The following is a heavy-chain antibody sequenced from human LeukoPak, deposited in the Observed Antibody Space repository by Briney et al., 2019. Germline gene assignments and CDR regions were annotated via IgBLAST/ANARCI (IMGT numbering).Heavy chain of an antibody. J-gene: IGHJ3*02. V-gene: IGHV1-18*01. Sequence: ASVKVSCKASGYTFTSYGISWVRQAPEQGLEWMGWISAYNGNTNYAQKLQGRVTMTTDTSTSTAYMELRSLRSDDTAVYYCARVVNFGWVNSTQAFDIWGQGTMVTVSS. CDR3: ARVVNFGWVNSTQAFDI. D-gene: IGHD4-23*01. CDR1: GYTFTSYG. CDR2: ISAYNGNT.